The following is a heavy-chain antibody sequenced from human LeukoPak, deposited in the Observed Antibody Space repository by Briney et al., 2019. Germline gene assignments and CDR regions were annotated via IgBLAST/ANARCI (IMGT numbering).Heavy chain of an antibody. V-gene: IGHV4-30-2*01. CDR3: AREVKYQLLYGGGNNWFDP. CDR2: IYHSGST. D-gene: IGHD2-2*02. CDR1: GGSISSGGYY. J-gene: IGHJ5*02. Sequence: SETLSLTCTVSGGSISSGGYYWSWIRQPPGKGLEWIGYIYHSGSTYYNPSLKSRVTISVDRSKNQFSLKLSSVTAADTAVYYCAREVKYQLLYGGGNNWFDPWGQGTLVTVSS.